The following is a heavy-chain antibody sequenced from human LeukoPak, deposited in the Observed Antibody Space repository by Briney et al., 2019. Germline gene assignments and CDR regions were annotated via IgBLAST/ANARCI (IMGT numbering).Heavy chain of an antibody. CDR3: ERQGRSSWFWNY. J-gene: IGHJ4*02. D-gene: IGHD6-13*01. V-gene: IGHV4-34*01. CDR2: INHSGST. CDR1: GGSFSGYY. Sequence: SETLSLTCAVYGGSFSGYYWSWIRQPPGKGLEWIGEINHSGSTNYNSSLKSRVTISVDTSKNQFSLKLSSVTAADTAVYYCERQGRSSWFWNYWGQGTLVTVSS.